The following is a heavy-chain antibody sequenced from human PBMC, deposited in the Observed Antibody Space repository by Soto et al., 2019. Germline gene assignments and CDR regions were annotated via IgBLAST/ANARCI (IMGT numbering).Heavy chain of an antibody. V-gene: IGHV3-30-3*01. CDR3: ARDLAMIVVVTIPNFDY. CDR1: GFTFSKNA. CDR2: ISYDGSNK. Sequence: PGGSLRLSCAASGFTFSKNAMHWVRQAPGKGLEWVAVISYDGSNKYYADSVKGRFTISRDNSKNTLYLQMHSLRVEDTAVYYCARDLAMIVVVTIPNFDYWGQGTLVTVSS. D-gene: IGHD3-22*01. J-gene: IGHJ4*02.